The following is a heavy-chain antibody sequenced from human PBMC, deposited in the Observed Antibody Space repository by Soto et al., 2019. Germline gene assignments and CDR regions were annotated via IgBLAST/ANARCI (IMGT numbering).Heavy chain of an antibody. CDR3: AKLPGGCSGGSCYSRFDYYYYGMDV. D-gene: IGHD2-15*01. CDR2: ISYDGSNK. J-gene: IGHJ6*02. Sequence: SGGSLRLSCAASGFTFSSYGMHWVRQAPGKGLEWVAVISYDGSNKYYADSVKGRFTISRDNSKNTLYLQMNSLRAEDTAVYYCAKLPGGCSGGSCYSRFDYYYYGMDVWGQGTTVTVSS. CDR1: GFTFSSYG. V-gene: IGHV3-30*18.